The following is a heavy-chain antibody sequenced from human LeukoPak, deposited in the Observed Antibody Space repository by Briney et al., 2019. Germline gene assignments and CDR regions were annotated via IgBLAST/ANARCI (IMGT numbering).Heavy chain of an antibody. CDR1: GGSISSSNW. V-gene: IGHV4-4*02. CDR3: GRGQVYGSSWFDY. J-gene: IGHJ4*02. CDR2: IYHSGSA. D-gene: IGHD6-13*01. Sequence: SETLSLTCAVSGGSISSSNWWSWVRQPPEKGLEWIGEIYHSGSANYNPSLKSRVIISLDKSKNQFSLKLTSVTAADTAVYYCGRGQVYGSSWFDYWGQGTLVTVSS.